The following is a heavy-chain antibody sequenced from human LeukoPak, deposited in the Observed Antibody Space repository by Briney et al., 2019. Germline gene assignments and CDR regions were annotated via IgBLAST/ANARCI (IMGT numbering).Heavy chain of an antibody. CDR3: ARRRSVLRYFDWLPTHYSSGMDV. Sequence: ASVTVSCTASGYTFTSYAMNWVRQAPGQGLEWMGWINTNTGNPTYAQGFTGRFVFSLDTSVSTAYLQISSLKAEATAVYYCARRRSVLRYFDWLPTHYSSGMDVWGQGTTVTVSS. CDR1: GYTFTSYA. J-gene: IGHJ6*02. CDR2: INTNTGNP. V-gene: IGHV7-4-1*02. D-gene: IGHD3-9*01.